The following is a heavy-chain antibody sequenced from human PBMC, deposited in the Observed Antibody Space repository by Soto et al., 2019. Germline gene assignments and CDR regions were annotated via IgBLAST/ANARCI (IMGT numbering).Heavy chain of an antibody. Sequence: KPSETLSLTCTVSGASISVFYWSWIRKSAGKGLEWIGRIYATGTTDYNPSLKSRVMMSVDTSKKQFSLKLRSVTAADTAVYYCVRDGTKTLREWFEPWGEGISVPVSS. D-gene: IGHD1-1*01. CDR2: IYATGTT. V-gene: IGHV4-4*07. CDR3: VRDGTKTLREWFEP. CDR1: GASISVFY. J-gene: IGHJ5*02.